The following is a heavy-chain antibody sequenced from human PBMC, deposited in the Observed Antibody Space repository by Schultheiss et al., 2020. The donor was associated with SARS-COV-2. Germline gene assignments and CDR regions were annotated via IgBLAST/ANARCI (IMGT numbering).Heavy chain of an antibody. J-gene: IGHJ4*02. CDR2: ISASGGST. CDR3: VKDKVGATGY. CDR1: GFTFSSYW. D-gene: IGHD1-26*01. V-gene: IGHV3-23*01. Sequence: GGSLRLSCAASGFTFSSYWMSWVRQAPGKGLEWVSGISASGGSTYYADSVKGRFTISRDNSKNTLYLQMNSLRAEDTAVYYCVKDKVGATGYWGQGALVTVSS.